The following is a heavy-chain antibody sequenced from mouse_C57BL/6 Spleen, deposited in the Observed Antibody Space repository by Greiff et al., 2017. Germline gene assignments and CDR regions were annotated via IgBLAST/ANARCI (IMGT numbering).Heavy chain of an antibody. Sequence: VQLQESGAELVKPGASVKISCKASGYAFSSYWMNWVKQRPGKGLEWIGQIYPGDGDTNYNGKFKGKATLTADKSSSTAYMQLSSLTSEDSAVYFCAREGGYGSSWMDYWGQGTSVTVSS. CDR2: IYPGDGDT. V-gene: IGHV1-80*01. D-gene: IGHD1-1*01. J-gene: IGHJ4*01. CDR3: AREGGYGSSWMDY. CDR1: GYAFSSYW.